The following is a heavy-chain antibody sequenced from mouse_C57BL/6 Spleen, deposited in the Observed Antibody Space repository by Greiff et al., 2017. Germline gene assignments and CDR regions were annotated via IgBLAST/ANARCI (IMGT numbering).Heavy chain of an antibody. CDR2: INPNYGTT. D-gene: IGHD2-4*01. J-gene: IGHJ1*03. CDR1: DYT. Sequence: DYTMNWVKQRYGLSLEWIGVINPNYGTTSYNQKFKGMATLTVDQSSSTAYMQLNSLTSEVSAVYYCARCHYDRYFDVWGTGTTVTVSS. CDR3: ARCHYDRYFDV. V-gene: IGHV1-39*01.